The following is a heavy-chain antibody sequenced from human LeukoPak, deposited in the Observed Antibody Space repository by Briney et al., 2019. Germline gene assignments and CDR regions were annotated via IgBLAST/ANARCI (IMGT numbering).Heavy chain of an antibody. V-gene: IGHV5-51*01. CDR1: GSIFTSYW. CDR3: ARHSVITSRIAARILDY. CDR2: IYPGDSDT. D-gene: IGHD6-6*01. Sequence: GASLKISCKGSGSIFTSYWIGWVRQMPGKGLEWMGIIYPGDSDTRYSPSFQGQVTISADKSISTAYLQWSSLKASDTAMYYCARHSVITSRIAARILDYWGQGTLVTVSS. J-gene: IGHJ4*02.